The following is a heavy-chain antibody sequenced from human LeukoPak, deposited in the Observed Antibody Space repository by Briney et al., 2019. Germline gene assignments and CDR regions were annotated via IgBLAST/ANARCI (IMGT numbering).Heavy chain of an antibody. Sequence: SETLSLTCTVSGGSISSYYWSWIRQPPGKGLEWIGYIYYSGSTNYNPSLKSRVTISVDTSKNQFSLKLSSVTAADTAVYYCARAEYYYDSSGYYAAYYYGMDVWGQGTTVTVSS. V-gene: IGHV4-59*01. CDR3: ARAEYYYDSSGYYAAYYYGMDV. J-gene: IGHJ6*02. CDR2: IYYSGST. D-gene: IGHD3-22*01. CDR1: GGSISSYY.